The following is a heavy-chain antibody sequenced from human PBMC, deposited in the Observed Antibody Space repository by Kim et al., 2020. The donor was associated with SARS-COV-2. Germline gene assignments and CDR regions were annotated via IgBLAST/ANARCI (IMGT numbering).Heavy chain of an antibody. Sequence: GGSLRLSCAKSGFTFSAYDMNWVRRAPGKGLEWLSFITKSSTTIYYADSVRGRFTISRDNAKNSLYLQMNSLRDEDTALYYCVRDRMGGAFDIWGQGTMVTVSS. CDR3: VRDRMGGAFDI. D-gene: IGHD3-16*01. CDR2: ITKSSTTI. V-gene: IGHV3-48*02. J-gene: IGHJ3*02. CDR1: GFTFSAYD.